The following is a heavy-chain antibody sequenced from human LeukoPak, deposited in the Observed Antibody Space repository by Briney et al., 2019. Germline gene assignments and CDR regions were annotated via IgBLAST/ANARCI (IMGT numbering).Heavy chain of an antibody. Sequence: ASVKVSCKASGYTFTSYGISWVRQAPGQGLEWMGWISAYNGNTNYAQKLQGRVTMTTDTSTSTAYMELRSLRSDDTAVYYCARHEGLGRDGYNCEFDPWGQGTLVTVSS. V-gene: IGHV1-18*01. J-gene: IGHJ5*02. CDR3: ARHEGLGRDGYNCEFDP. CDR1: GYTFTSYG. D-gene: IGHD5-24*01. CDR2: ISAYNGNT.